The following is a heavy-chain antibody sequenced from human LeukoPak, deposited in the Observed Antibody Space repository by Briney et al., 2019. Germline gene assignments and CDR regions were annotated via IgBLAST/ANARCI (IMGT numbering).Heavy chain of an antibody. Sequence: GGSLRLSCAASGFTFSSYEMNWVRQAPGKGLEWVSYISSGGNTIYYADSVEGRFTISRDNAKNSLYLQMNSLRAEDTAVYYCAREGTAMVSFDYWGQRTLVTVSS. CDR3: AREGTAMVSFDY. J-gene: IGHJ4*02. CDR2: ISSGGNTI. CDR1: GFTFSSYE. D-gene: IGHD5-18*01. V-gene: IGHV3-48*03.